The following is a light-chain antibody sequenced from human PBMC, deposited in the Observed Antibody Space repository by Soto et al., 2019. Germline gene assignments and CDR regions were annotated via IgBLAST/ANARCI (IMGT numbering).Light chain of an antibody. CDR3: KKGSTGPPFFT. V-gene: IGKV3-11*01. CDR1: QSVSNY. CDR2: DAS. J-gene: IGKJ3*01. Sequence: EIVLTQSPATLSLSPGQRATLSCRASQSVSNYLAWYQQKPGQAPRLLIYDASNRATGIPARFSGSGSGTDFTLTTTSLGPEIFAVFYCKKGSTGPPFFTFAPGTKVDIK.